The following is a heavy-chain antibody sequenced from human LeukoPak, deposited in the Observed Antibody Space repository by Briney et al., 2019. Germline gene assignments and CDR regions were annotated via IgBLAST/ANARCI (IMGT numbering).Heavy chain of an antibody. CDR3: ARHSYYYGSGSKFDP. D-gene: IGHD3-10*01. V-gene: IGHV4-34*01. J-gene: IGHJ5*02. CDR2: INHSGST. Sequence: SETLSLTCAVYGGSFSGHYWSWIRQPPGKGLEWIGEINHSGSTNYNPSLKSRVTISVDTSKNQFSLKLSSVTAADTAVYYCARHSYYYGSGSKFDPWGQGTLVTVSS. CDR1: GGSFSGHY.